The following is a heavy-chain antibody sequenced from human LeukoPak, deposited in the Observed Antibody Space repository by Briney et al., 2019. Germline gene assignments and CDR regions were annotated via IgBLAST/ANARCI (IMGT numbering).Heavy chain of an antibody. V-gene: IGHV3-21*01. CDR2: ISSSSSYI. CDR1: GFTFSSYS. Sequence: GGSLRLSCAASGFTFSSYSMNWVRQAPGKGLEWVSSISSSSSYIYYADSVKGRFTISRDNAKNSPYLQMNSLRAEDTAVYYCARGKMAKLDYWGQGTLVTVSS. D-gene: IGHD5-24*01. CDR3: ARGKMAKLDY. J-gene: IGHJ4*02.